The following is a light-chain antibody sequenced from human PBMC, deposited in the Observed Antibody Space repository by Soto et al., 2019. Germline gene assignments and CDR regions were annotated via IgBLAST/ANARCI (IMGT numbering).Light chain of an antibody. Sequence: EIVMTQSPAILSVSPGERATLSCWASQSVSSNLAWYQQKPGQAPSLLIYGASTRATGIPARFSGSGSGTDFILTISSLQSEDFAVYYCQQYNDWPLTFGGGTKAEIK. CDR2: GAS. CDR3: QQYNDWPLT. V-gene: IGKV3-15*01. J-gene: IGKJ4*01. CDR1: QSVSSN.